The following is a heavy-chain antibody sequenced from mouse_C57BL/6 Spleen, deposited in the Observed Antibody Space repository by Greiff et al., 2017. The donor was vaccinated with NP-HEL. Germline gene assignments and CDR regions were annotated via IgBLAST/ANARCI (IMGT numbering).Heavy chain of an antibody. J-gene: IGHJ3*01. CDR1: GFTFSSYA. Sequence: EVQLVESGEGLVKPGGSLKLSCAASGFTFSSYAMSWVRQTPEKRLEWVAYISSGGDYIYYADTVKGRFTISRDNARNTLYLQMSSLKAEDTARYYCTRGGDYYGYFAWFAYWGQGTLVTVSA. D-gene: IGHD1-2*01. CDR3: TRGGDYYGYFAWFAY. CDR2: ISSGGDYI. V-gene: IGHV5-9-1*02.